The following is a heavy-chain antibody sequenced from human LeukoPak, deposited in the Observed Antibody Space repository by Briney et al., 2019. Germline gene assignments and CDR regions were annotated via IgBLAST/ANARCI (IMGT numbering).Heavy chain of an antibody. Sequence: GGSLRLSCAASGFTFSSYWMHWVRQAPGKGLVWVSRINSDGSSTSYADSVKGRFTISRDNSKNTLYLQMNSLRAEDTAVYYCATVGYSSGWRDYWGQGTLVTVSS. V-gene: IGHV3-74*01. CDR3: ATVGYSSGWRDY. CDR2: INSDGSST. D-gene: IGHD6-19*01. CDR1: GFTFSSYW. J-gene: IGHJ4*02.